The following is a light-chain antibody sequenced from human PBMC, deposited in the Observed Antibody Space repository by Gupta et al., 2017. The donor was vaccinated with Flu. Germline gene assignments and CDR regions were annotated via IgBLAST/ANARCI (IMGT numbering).Light chain of an antibody. V-gene: IGLV2-14*01. Sequence: QSALTQPASVSGSPGQSITISCTGINSDVGVYNYVSWYLHHPGTAPKLMIYEVSNRPSGVSNRFSGSKSGNTASLTISGLQAEDEGDYFCGAYTGSCTPVVFGGGTTLTVL. CDR2: EVS. CDR3: GAYTGSCTPVV. CDR1: NSDVGVYNY. J-gene: IGLJ2*01.